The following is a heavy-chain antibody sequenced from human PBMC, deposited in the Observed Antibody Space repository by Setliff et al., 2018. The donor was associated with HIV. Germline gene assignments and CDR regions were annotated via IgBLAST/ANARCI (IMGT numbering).Heavy chain of an antibody. V-gene: IGHV1-18*01. Sequence: ASVKVSCKGSGYTFRTYGISWVRQAPGQGLEWMGWISAYNGNTTYAQKLQGRVTMTTDTSTSTAYMELRSLRSDDTAVYYCARVKVVIATFYYMDVWGKGTTVTVSS. CDR1: GYTFRTYG. CDR2: ISAYNGNT. CDR3: ARVKVVIATFYYMDV. J-gene: IGHJ6*03. D-gene: IGHD2-21*01.